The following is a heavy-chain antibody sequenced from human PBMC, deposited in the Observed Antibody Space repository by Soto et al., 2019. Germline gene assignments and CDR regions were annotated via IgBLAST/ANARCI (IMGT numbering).Heavy chain of an antibody. CDR2: IYWDDDK. J-gene: IGHJ4*02. V-gene: IGHV2-5*02. Sequence: QITLKESGPTLVKPTQTLTLTCTFSGFSLSTSGVGVGWIRQPPGKALEWLAVIYWDDDKRSSSSLKSRLTITKDTSKNQVVLTMTNMDPVDTATYYCEHHPYYGLAPYSFDYWGQGILVTVSS. CDR3: EHHPYYGLAPYSFDY. CDR1: GFSLSTSGVG. D-gene: IGHD3-10*01.